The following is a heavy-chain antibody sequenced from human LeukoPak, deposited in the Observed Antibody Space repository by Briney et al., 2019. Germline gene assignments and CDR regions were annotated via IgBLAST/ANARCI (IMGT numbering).Heavy chain of an antibody. CDR3: ARSCDGDCYSDY. CDR1: GFTFSNYS. V-gene: IGHV3-21*01. CDR2: IGSTSHFR. D-gene: IGHD2-21*02. Sequence: NPGGSLRLSCAASGFTFSNYSMNWARQAPGKGLEWVSSIGSTSHFRYYADSLKGRVTISRDNAKNSLYLQMSSLRVEDTAVYYCARSCDGDCYSDYWGQGTLVTVSS. J-gene: IGHJ4*02.